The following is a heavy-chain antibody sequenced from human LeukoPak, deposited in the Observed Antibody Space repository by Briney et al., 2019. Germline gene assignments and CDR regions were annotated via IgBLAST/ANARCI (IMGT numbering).Heavy chain of an antibody. CDR1: GFTLSSYSM. J-gene: IGHJ3*02. CDR2: IYHSGST. Sequence: PGGSLRLSCAASGFTLSSYSMNWVRQPPGKGLEWIGEIYHSGSTNYNPSLKSRVTISVDKSKNQFSLKLSSVTAADTAVYYCARSGGLARADAFDIWGQGTMVTVSS. V-gene: IGHV4-4*02. CDR3: ARSGGLARADAFDI. D-gene: IGHD6-19*01.